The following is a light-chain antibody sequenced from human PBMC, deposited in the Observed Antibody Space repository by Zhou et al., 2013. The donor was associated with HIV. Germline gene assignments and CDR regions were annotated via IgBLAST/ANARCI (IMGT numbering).Light chain of an antibody. CDR2: DVS. J-gene: IGKJ5*01. CDR1: QTIDNY. V-gene: IGKV1-33*01. CDR3: QQYDDFPIT. Sequence: DIQMTQSPTSLSASVGDRVTITCRPSQTIDNYLNWYQRKPGKAPKLLIWDVSNLETGVPSRFSGSGSGTDFSFTISSLQPEDIATYYCQQYDDFPITFGQGTRLEIK.